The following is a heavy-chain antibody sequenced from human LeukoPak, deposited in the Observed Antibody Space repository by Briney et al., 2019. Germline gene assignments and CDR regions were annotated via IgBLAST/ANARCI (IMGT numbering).Heavy chain of an antibody. Sequence: ASVKVSCKASGYTFTGYYMHWVRQAPGQGLEWMGWINPNSGGTNYAQKFQGRVAMTRDTSIGIAYMELSRLRSDDTAVYYCARGPWQWLVRGEELLFDYWGQGTLVTVSS. D-gene: IGHD6-19*01. CDR1: GYTFTGYY. CDR2: INPNSGGT. V-gene: IGHV1-2*02. CDR3: ARGPWQWLVRGEELLFDY. J-gene: IGHJ4*02.